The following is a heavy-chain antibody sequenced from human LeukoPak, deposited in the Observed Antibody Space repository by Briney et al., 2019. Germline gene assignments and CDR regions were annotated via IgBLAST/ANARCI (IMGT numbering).Heavy chain of an antibody. CDR2: INHNGNVN. Sequence: GGSLRLSCAASGFTFSSYWMNWARQAPGKGLEWVASINHNGNVNYYVDSVKGRFTISRDNAKNSLYLQMNSLRAEDTAVYYCATWGGFGPFDYWGQGTLVTVSS. CDR3: ATWGGFGPFDY. CDR1: GFTFSSYW. D-gene: IGHD3-16*01. J-gene: IGHJ4*02. V-gene: IGHV3-7*01.